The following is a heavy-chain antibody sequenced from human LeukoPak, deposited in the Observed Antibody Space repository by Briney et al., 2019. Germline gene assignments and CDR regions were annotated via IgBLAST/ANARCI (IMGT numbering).Heavy chain of an antibody. CDR2: IYYSGST. D-gene: IGHD4-23*01. V-gene: IGHV4-59*01. Sequence: SETLSLTCTVSGGSISSYYWSRIRQPPGKGLEWIGYIYYSGSTNYNPSLKSRVTISVDTSKNQFSLKLSSVTAADTAVYYCARDKVTTVVTQPGGYGMDVWGQGTTVTVSS. J-gene: IGHJ6*02. CDR1: GGSISSYY. CDR3: ARDKVTTVVTQPGGYGMDV.